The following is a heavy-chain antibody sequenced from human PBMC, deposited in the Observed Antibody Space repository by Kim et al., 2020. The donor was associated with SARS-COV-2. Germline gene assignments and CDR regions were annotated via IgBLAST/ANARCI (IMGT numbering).Heavy chain of an antibody. D-gene: IGHD1-26*01. CDR2: IYTSGST. CDR3: ARDPLAVGATHPDLWYFDL. V-gene: IGHV4-61*02. Sequence: SETLSLTCTVSGGSISSGSYYWSWIRQPAGKGLEWIGRIYTSGSTNYNPSLKSRVTISVDTSKNQFSLKLSSVTAADTAVYYCARDPLAVGATHPDLWYFDLWGRGTLVTVSS. CDR1: GGSISSGSYY. J-gene: IGHJ2*01.